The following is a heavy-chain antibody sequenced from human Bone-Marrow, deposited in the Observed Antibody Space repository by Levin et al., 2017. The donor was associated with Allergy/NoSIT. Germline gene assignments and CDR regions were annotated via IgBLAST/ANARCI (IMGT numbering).Heavy chain of an antibody. J-gene: IGHJ4*02. V-gene: IGHV3-15*07. CDR3: SLQYFDY. CDR1: GFAFSDTW. Sequence: PGGSLRLSCAASGFAFSDTWMNWVRQAPGKGLEWVGRIKSTSDGGATDYEAPVKGRFTISRDDSRNTVYLQMDSLNSEDTAVYYCSLQYFDYWGQGTLVTVSS. CDR2: IKSTSDGGAT.